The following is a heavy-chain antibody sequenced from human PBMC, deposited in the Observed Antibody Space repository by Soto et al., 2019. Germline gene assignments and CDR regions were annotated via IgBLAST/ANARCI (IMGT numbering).Heavy chain of an antibody. D-gene: IGHD2-2*01. CDR2: INAGNGNT. CDR1: GYTFTSYA. Sequence: QVQLVQSGAEVKKPGASVKVSCKASGYTFTSYAMHWVRQAPGQRLEWMGWINAGNGNTKYSQKFQGRVTITRDTSASTAYMELSSLRSEDTAVYYCARGYCSSTSCYPDYWGQGTLVTVSS. J-gene: IGHJ4*02. CDR3: ARGYCSSTSCYPDY. V-gene: IGHV1-3*01.